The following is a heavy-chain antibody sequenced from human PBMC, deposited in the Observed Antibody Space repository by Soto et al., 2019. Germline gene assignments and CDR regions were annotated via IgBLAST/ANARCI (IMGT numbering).Heavy chain of an antibody. D-gene: IGHD3-22*01. V-gene: IGHV3-23*01. Sequence: PGGSLRLSCAASGFTFSSYAVSWVRQAPGKGLEWVSAISGSGGSTYYADSVKGRFTISRDNSKNTLYLQMNSLRAEDTAVYYFATRAYYYDSSGYFDYWGQGTLVTVSS. CDR2: ISGSGGST. CDR1: GFTFSSYA. CDR3: ATRAYYYDSSGYFDY. J-gene: IGHJ4*02.